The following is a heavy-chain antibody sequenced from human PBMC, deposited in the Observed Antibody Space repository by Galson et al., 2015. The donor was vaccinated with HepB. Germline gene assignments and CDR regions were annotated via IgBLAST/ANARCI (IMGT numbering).Heavy chain of an antibody. CDR3: AKDLIRGLLRGGTYFDY. CDR2: ISYDGSNK. J-gene: IGHJ4*02. CDR1: GFTFSNYG. Sequence: SLRLSCAVSGFTFSNYGIHWVRQAPGKGLEWVAVISYDGSNKYYADSVKGRFTISRDNSKNTLYLQMNSLRAEDTAVYYCAKDLIRGLLRGGTYFDYWGQGTLVTVSS. D-gene: IGHD3-10*01. V-gene: IGHV3-30*18.